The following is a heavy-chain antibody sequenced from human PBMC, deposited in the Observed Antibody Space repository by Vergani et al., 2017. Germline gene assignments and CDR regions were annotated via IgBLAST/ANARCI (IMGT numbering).Heavy chain of an antibody. J-gene: IGHJ3*02. CDR2: ISYDGSNK. Sequence: QLQLVESGGGVVKPGRSLRLSCAASGFTFSSYAMHWVRQAPGKGLEWVAVISYDGSNKYYADSVKGRFTISRDNSKNTLYLQMNSLRAEDTAVYYCAGYFHMVRGVIMPHGAFDIWGQGTMVTVSS. CDR3: AGYFHMVRGVIMPHGAFDI. V-gene: IGHV3-30-3*01. CDR1: GFTFSSYA. D-gene: IGHD3-10*01.